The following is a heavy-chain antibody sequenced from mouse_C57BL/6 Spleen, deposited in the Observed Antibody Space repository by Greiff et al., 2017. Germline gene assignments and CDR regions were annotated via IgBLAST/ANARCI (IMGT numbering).Heavy chain of an antibody. CDR3: ARRSNLYYYAMDY. J-gene: IGHJ4*01. CDR1: GYTFTSYW. Sequence: QVQLQQSGAELVRPGSSVKLSCKASGYTFTSYWMHWVQQRPIQGLEWIGNIDPSDSDTHYNQKFKDKATLTVDKSSSTAYMQLSSLTSEDSAVYYCARRSNLYYYAMDYWGQGTSVTVSS. V-gene: IGHV1-52*01. CDR2: IDPSDSDT. D-gene: IGHD2-5*01.